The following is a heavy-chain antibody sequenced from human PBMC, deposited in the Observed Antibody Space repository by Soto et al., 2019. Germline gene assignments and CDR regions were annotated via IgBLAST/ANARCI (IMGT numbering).Heavy chain of an antibody. CDR3: AKKGSGSGSYYKYPVDP. J-gene: IGHJ5*02. Sequence: PGGSLRLSCATSDLTFSNYDMTWVRQSPGKGLEWVSAISGSGSFTLYADSVKGRFTVSRDNSKTTLYLQMNSLRAEDTAVYYCAKKGSGSGSYYKYPVDP. CDR1: DLTFSNYD. V-gene: IGHV3-23*01. CDR2: ISGSGSFT. D-gene: IGHD3-10*01.